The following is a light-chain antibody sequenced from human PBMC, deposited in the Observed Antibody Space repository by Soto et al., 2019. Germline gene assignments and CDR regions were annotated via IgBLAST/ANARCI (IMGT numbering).Light chain of an antibody. CDR3: QSYDRSLRTYV. Sequence: QSVLTQPPSVSAAPGQRVTISCSGSSSNIGAGYVVNWYRQLPGTAPKLLIYGNSDRPSGVPDRFSGSKSGTSASLAITGLQAEDEADYFCQSYDRSLRTYVFGTGTKVTVL. CDR2: GNS. CDR1: SSNIGAGYV. V-gene: IGLV1-40*01. J-gene: IGLJ1*01.